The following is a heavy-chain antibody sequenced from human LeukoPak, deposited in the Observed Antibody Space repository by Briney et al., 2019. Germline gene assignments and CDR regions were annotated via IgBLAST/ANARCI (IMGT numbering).Heavy chain of an antibody. V-gene: IGHV3-7*01. Sequence: GGSLRLSCAASGFTFSSYWMTWIRQAPGKGLEWVANIKQGGSEKYYVDSVKGRFTTSRDNAKNSLYLQMNSLRAEDTAVYYCARDTGGGYSCYDCWGQGTLVTVSS. CDR2: IKQGGSEK. D-gene: IGHD5-18*01. CDR3: ARDTGGGYSCYDC. CDR1: GFTFSSYW. J-gene: IGHJ4*02.